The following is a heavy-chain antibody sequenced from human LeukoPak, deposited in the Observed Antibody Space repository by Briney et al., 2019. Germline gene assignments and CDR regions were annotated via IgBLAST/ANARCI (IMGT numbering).Heavy chain of an antibody. CDR1: GFTFSSYW. CDR3: ARVPTIVGAIFFDY. J-gene: IGHJ4*02. Sequence: GGSLRLSCTASGFTFSSYWMTWVRQAPGKELEWVANIKQDGSEKHYADSVRGRFTISRDNAKNSLYLQVDSLRVEDTAVYYCARVPTIVGAIFFDYWGQGTLVTVSS. V-gene: IGHV3-7*05. CDR2: IKQDGSEK. D-gene: IGHD3-16*01.